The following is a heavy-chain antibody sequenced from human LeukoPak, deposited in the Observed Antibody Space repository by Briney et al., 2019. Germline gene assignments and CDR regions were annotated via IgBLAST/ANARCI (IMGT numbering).Heavy chain of an antibody. CDR2: ISGSGDNT. V-gene: IGHV3-23*01. D-gene: IGHD6-19*01. J-gene: IGHJ4*02. CDR3: AKRSGYTTGWFFDF. CDR1: GFSFSSYA. Sequence: PGGSLRLSCAASGFSFSSYAMSWDRQAPGKGLEWVSSISGSGDNTYYAESVKGRFTISRDNSKNTLFLQMNSLRAEDTAVFYCAKRSGYTTGWFFDFWGQGTLVTVSS.